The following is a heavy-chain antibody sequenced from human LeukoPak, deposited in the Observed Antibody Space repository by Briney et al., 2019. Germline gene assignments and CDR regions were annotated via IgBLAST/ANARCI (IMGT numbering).Heavy chain of an antibody. V-gene: IGHV3-69-1*01. CDR1: GFTFSDYH. J-gene: IGHJ1*01. Sequence: GGSLRLSCAASGFTFSDYHMNWVRQAPGKGLEWVSSISSSSTIYYADSVKGRFTISRDNAKNSLYLQMNSLRAEDTAVYYCARAADIVVVPAAMQWYFQHWGQGTLVTVSS. D-gene: IGHD2-2*01. CDR3: ARAADIVVVPAAMQWYFQH. CDR2: ISSSSTI.